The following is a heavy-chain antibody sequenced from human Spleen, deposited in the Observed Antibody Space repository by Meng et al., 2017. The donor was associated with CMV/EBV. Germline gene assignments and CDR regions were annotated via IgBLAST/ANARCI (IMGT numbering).Heavy chain of an antibody. CDR3: ARDQACSSTSCYSGGPFNWFDP. Sequence: YNIHWVRQAPGQGLEWMGWINPSSSGTNYAKKFQGRVTMTRDTSISTAYMELSRLRSDDTAVYYCARDQACSSTSCYSGGPFNWFDPWGQGTLVTVSS. V-gene: IGHV1-2*02. CDR2: INPSSSGT. D-gene: IGHD2-2*02. J-gene: IGHJ5*02. CDR1: YN.